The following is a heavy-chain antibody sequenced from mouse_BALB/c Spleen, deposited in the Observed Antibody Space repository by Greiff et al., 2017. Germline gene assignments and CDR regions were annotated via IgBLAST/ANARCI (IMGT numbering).Heavy chain of an antibody. CDR3: TRDRDYGSAWFAY. Sequence: DVMLVESGGGLVKPGGSLKLSCAASGFTFSSYTMSWVRQTPEKRLEWVATISSGGSYTYYPDSVKGRFTISRDNAKNTLYLQMSSLKSEDTAMYYCTRDRDYGSAWFAYWGQGTLVTVSA. CDR2: ISSGGSYT. D-gene: IGHD1-2*01. J-gene: IGHJ3*01. CDR1: GFTFSSYT. V-gene: IGHV5-6-4*01.